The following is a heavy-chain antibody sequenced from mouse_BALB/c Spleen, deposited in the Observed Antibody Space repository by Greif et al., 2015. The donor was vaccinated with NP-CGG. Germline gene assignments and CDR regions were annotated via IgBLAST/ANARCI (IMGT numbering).Heavy chain of an antibody. CDR2: LSSGGSYT. J-gene: IGHJ2*01. CDR1: GFTFSSYT. D-gene: IGHD2-1*01. Sequence: EVKLVESGGGLVKPGVSLKLFCAASGFTFSSYTMSWVRQTPEKSLEWVAPLSSGGSYTYYPDSVKGRFTISRDNAKNTLYLQIRSQRYEDTDRYYGTRDGDGNYFDHWGQGTTLTVSS. CDR3: TRDGDGNYFDH. V-gene: IGHV5-6-4*01.